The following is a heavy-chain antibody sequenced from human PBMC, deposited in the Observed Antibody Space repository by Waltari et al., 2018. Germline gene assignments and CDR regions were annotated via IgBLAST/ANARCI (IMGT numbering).Heavy chain of an antibody. D-gene: IGHD3-3*02. CDR1: GYTFTSYD. J-gene: IGHJ4*01. CDR3: ARFSILTNY. CDR2: MNPNSGNT. Sequence: QVQLVQSGAEVKKPGASVKVSCKASGYTFTSYDINWVRQATGQGREWMGWMNPNSGNTSYAQKFQGRVTITRNTSISTADMELSSLRSDDTAVYYCARFSILTNYWGHGTLVTVSS. V-gene: IGHV1-8*03.